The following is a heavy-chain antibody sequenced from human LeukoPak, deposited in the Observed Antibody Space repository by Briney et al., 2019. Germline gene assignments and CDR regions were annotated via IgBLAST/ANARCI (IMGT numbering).Heavy chain of an antibody. V-gene: IGHV1-69*04. Sequence: ASVKVSCKASGGTFSSYAISWVRQAPGQGLEWMGRIIPILGIANYAQKFQGRVTITADKSTSTAYMELSSLRSEDTAVYYCARDWYCSGGSCIDLFDYWGQGILVTVSS. CDR1: GGTFSSYA. CDR3: ARDWYCSGGSCIDLFDY. J-gene: IGHJ4*02. D-gene: IGHD2-15*01. CDR2: IIPILGIA.